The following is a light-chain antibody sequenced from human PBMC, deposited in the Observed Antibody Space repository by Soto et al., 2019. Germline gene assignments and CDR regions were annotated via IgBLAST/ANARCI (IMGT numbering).Light chain of an antibody. V-gene: IGLV1-40*01. J-gene: IGLJ3*02. Sequence: QSVLTQPPSVSGAPGQRVTISCTGSSSNIGSDYDVHWYQQIPGTAPQLLIYGTNNRPSGDPDRFSGSKSDTSASLAITGLLAEDDADYYCLSYDSSLSGWVFGGGTKLTVL. CDR2: GTN. CDR1: SSNIGSDYD. CDR3: LSYDSSLSGWV.